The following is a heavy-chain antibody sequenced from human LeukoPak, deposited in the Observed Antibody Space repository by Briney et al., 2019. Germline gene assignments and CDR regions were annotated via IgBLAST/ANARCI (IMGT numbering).Heavy chain of an antibody. V-gene: IGHV6-1*01. Sequence: SQTLSLTCAISGDSVSGSPAVWNWIRQSPSRDLEWLGRAYCRSKWYIDYAVSVKGRITITPDTSKNQFSLQLNSVTPEDTAVYYCARGAVRGGTNFDYWGQGTLVTVSS. J-gene: IGHJ4*02. CDR2: AYCRSKWYI. D-gene: IGHD3-10*01. CDR3: ARGAVRGGTNFDY. CDR1: GDSVSGSPAV.